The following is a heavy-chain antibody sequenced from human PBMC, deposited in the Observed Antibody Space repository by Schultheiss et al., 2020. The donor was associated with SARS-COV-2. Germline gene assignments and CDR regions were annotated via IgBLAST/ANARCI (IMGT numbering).Heavy chain of an antibody. D-gene: IGHD2-2*01. V-gene: IGHV3-48*03. CDR3: ASYGYCSSTTCYPSH. CDR1: GFTFSSYE. CDR2: ISSSGTTI. Sequence: SLKISCAASGFTFSSYEMNWVRQAPGKGLEWVSYISSSGTTIYYADSVKGRFSISRDNSKNTLYLQMSSLRVEDTAVYFCASYGYCSSTTCYPSHWGQGTPVTVSS. J-gene: IGHJ4*02.